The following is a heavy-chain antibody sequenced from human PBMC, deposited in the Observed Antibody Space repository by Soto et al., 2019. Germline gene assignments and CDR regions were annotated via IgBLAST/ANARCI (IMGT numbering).Heavy chain of an antibody. CDR2: IIPILGIA. V-gene: IGHV1-69*02. J-gene: IGHJ4*02. CDR3: AGVDGRGSGSSTRYFDY. CDR1: GGTFSSYT. D-gene: IGHD3-22*01. Sequence: QVQLVQSGAEVKKPGSSVKVSCKASGGTFSSYTISWVRQAPGQGLEWMGRIIPILGIANYAQKFQGRVTIKADKATSSAYMELSSLRSEDTAWYYCAGVDGRGSGSSTRYFDYWGQGTLVTVSS.